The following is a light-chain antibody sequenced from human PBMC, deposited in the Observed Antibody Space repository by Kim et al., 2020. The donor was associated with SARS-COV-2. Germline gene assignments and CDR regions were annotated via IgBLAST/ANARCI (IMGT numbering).Light chain of an antibody. CDR3: QQYNAHRT. J-gene: IGKJ1*01. CDR2: KAS. V-gene: IGKV1-5*03. Sequence: LSASVGDSVTIACRPSQNINSWLAWYQQKPGKAPKLLFYKASSLESGVPSRFSGSGSGTEFPLTISLQPDDFATYYCQQYNAHRTFGQGTKVDIK. CDR1: QNINSW.